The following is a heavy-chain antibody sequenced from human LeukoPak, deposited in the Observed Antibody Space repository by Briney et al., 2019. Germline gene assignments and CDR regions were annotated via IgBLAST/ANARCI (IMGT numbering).Heavy chain of an antibody. J-gene: IGHJ6*02. CDR1: GFTFSDYY. V-gene: IGHV3-11*01. D-gene: IGHD3-9*01. CDR2: ISSSGSTI. CDR3: ARASPPGYFDWLPPYGMDV. Sequence: GGSLRLSCAASGFTFSDYYMSWIRQAPGKGLEWVSYISSSGSTIYYADSVKGRFTISRDNAKNSLYLQMNSLRAEDTAVYYCARASPPGYFDWLPPYGMDVWGQGTTVTVSS.